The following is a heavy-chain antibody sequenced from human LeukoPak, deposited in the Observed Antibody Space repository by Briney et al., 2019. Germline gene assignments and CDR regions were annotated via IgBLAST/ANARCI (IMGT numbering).Heavy chain of an antibody. J-gene: IGHJ3*02. CDR3: AREGSFSAFDI. CDR2: IYSGDSDT. V-gene: IGHV5-51*01. Sequence: GESLKISCKGSGYSFTSCWIGWVRQMPGKGLEWMGIIYSGDSDTRYSPSFQGQVTISADKSISTAYLQWSSLKASDTAMFYCAREGSFSAFDIWGQGTMVTVSS. D-gene: IGHD6-13*01. CDR1: GYSFTSCW.